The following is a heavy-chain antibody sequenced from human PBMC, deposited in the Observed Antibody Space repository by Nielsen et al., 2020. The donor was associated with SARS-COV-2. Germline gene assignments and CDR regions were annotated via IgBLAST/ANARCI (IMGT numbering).Heavy chain of an antibody. CDR1: GYTFTSYY. CDR2: INPSGGST. D-gene: IGHD6-19*01. Sequence: ASVKVSCKASGYTFTSYYMHWVRQAPGQGLEWMGIINPSGGSTNYAQKFQGRVTMTRDTSISTAYMELSRLRSDDTAVYYCARTGIAVAGIDFDYWGQGTLVTVSS. CDR3: ARTGIAVAGIDFDY. J-gene: IGHJ4*02. V-gene: IGHV1-2*02.